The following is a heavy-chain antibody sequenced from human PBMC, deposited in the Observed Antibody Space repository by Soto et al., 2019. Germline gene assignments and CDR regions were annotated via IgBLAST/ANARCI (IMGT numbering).Heavy chain of an antibody. D-gene: IGHD3-10*01. Sequence: LSLTCTVSGGSISSGDYYWSWIRQPPGKGLEWIGYIYYSGSTYYNPSLKSRVTISVDTSKNQFSLKLSSVTAADTAVYYCARDRPTMIRGGYHDAFDIWGQGTMVTVSS. J-gene: IGHJ3*02. CDR3: ARDRPTMIRGGYHDAFDI. CDR1: GGSISSGDYY. V-gene: IGHV4-30-4*01. CDR2: IYYSGST.